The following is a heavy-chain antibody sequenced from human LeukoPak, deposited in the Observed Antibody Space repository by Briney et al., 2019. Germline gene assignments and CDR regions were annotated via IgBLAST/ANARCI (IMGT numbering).Heavy chain of an antibody. V-gene: IGHV1-46*01. D-gene: IGHD6-13*01. CDR2: INPSGGST. CDR1: GYTFTGYY. CDR3: ARDRIAAAGTYYYYMDV. J-gene: IGHJ6*03. Sequence: ASVKVSCKASGYTFTGYYMHWVRQAPGQGLEWMGIINPSGGSTSYAQKFQGRVTMTRDTSTSTVYMELSSLRSEDTAVYYCARDRIAAAGTYYYYMDVWGKGTTVTISS.